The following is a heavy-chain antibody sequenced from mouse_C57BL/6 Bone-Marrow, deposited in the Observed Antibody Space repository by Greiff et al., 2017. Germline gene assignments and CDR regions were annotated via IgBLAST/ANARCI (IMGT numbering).Heavy chain of an antibody. V-gene: IGHV1-72*01. CDR3: ASYGTAWFAY. J-gene: IGHJ3*01. Sequence: QVQLQQPGAELVKPGASVKLSCKASGYTFTSYWMHWVKQRPGRGLEWIGRIAPNSGGTKYNEKFKSKATLTVDKPSSTAYMQLSSLTSEDSAVYYCASYGTAWFAYWGQGTLVTVSA. CDR2: IAPNSGGT. CDR1: GYTFTSYW. D-gene: IGHD2-1*01.